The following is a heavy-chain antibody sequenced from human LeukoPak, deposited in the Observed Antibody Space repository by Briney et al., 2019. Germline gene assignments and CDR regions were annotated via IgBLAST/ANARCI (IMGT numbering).Heavy chain of an antibody. CDR2: INAGNGNT. Sequence: ASVKVSCKASGYTFTSYAMHWVRQAPGQRLEWMGWINAGNGNTKYSQEFQGRVTITRDTSASTAYMELSSLRSEDMAVYYCARDPGYDSSGYYPGYFDYWGQGTLVTVSS. CDR1: GYTFTSYA. CDR3: ARDPGYDSSGYYPGYFDY. J-gene: IGHJ4*02. D-gene: IGHD3-22*01. V-gene: IGHV1-3*03.